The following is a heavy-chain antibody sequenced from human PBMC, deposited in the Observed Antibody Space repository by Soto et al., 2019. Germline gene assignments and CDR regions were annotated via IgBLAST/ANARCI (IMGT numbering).Heavy chain of an antibody. CDR3: VRELGLAY. CDR2: INKDGSQK. CDR1: GFTLSNYW. J-gene: IGHJ4*02. D-gene: IGHD7-27*01. Sequence: GGSLRLSCAASGFTLSNYWMTWVRQAPGKGLEWVADINKDGSQKNYVDYVKGRFTIARDNGQNSLSLQMNSLRVEDTAVYYCVRELGLAYWGQGALVTVSS. V-gene: IGHV3-7*03.